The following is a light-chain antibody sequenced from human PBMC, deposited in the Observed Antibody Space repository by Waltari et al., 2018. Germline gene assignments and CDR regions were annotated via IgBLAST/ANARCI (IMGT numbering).Light chain of an antibody. CDR2: GVN. J-gene: IGLJ2*01. V-gene: IGLV1-40*01. CDR1: GPNIGAGYD. Sequence: QSVLTQPPSVSGAPGQRVPISCPGSGPNIGAGYDVHWYRQLPGKAPTLLIYGVNTRPPGVSDRFSGSQFDTSASLAIAGLQADDEADYYCQSYDTTLSVVFGGGTKLTVL. CDR3: QSYDTTLSVV.